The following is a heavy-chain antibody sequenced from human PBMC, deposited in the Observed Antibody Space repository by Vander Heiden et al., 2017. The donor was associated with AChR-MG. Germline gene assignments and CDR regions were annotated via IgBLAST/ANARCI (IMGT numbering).Heavy chain of an antibody. V-gene: IGHV3-21*01. CDR2: ISSSSSYI. D-gene: IGHD3-3*01. CDR3: ARVPPRFLEWLSTFDY. Sequence: EVQLVESGVGLVKPGGSLGLPCAASGLTFSRYSMNWVRQAPGKGLEWVSSISSSSSYIYYADSVKCRFTISRDNAKNSLYLQMNSLRAEDTAVYYCARVPPRFLEWLSTFDYWVHGTLVTVSS. CDR1: GLTFSRYS. J-gene: IGHJ4*01.